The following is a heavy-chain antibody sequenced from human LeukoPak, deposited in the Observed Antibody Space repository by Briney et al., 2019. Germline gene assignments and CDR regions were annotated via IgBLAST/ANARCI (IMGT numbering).Heavy chain of an antibody. CDR1: GYTFTDYY. J-gene: IGHJ4*02. V-gene: IGHV1-2*07. CDR3: ARIDFWSGYCLDY. D-gene: IGHD3-3*01. Sequence: SXKASGYTFTDYYMHWVRQAPGQGVEWMGWINPSSGATNYAHKFQGRVTMTRDTSITTASMELNRLRPDDTAVYYCARIDFWSGYCLDYWGQGTLVTVSS. CDR2: INPSSGAT.